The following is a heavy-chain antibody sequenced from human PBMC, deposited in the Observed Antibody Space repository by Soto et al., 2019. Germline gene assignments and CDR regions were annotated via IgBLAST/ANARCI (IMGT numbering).Heavy chain of an antibody. J-gene: IGHJ5*02. Sequence: GASVKVSCKVSGYTLTELSMHWVRQAPGKGLEWMGGFDPEDGETIYAQKFQGRVTMTEDTSTDTAYMELSSLRSADTAVYYCARSYSSYVFDWIDPWGQGTLVTDSS. CDR2: FDPEDGET. CDR3: ARSYSSYVFDWIDP. V-gene: IGHV1-24*01. D-gene: IGHD6-6*01. CDR1: GYTLTELS.